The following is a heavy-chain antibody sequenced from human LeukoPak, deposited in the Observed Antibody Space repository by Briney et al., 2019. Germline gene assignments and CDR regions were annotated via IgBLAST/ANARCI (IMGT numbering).Heavy chain of an antibody. V-gene: IGHV1-24*01. Sequence: ASVRVSCKASGNTLMELSIHWVRQAPGKELEGMGGFDPEDGEIIYAQKFQGRVTMTEDTSTDTAYMELSSLRSEDTAVYYCTTDSGWYVGTFYGMDVWGQGTTVTVSS. D-gene: IGHD6-19*01. CDR1: GNTLMELS. CDR2: FDPEDGEI. J-gene: IGHJ6*02. CDR3: TTDSGWYVGTFYGMDV.